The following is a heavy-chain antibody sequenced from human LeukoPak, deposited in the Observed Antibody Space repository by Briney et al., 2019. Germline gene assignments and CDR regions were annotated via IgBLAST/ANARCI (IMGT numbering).Heavy chain of an antibody. J-gene: IGHJ4*02. CDR2: ISYDGSNK. V-gene: IGHV3-30-3*01. D-gene: IGHD6-13*01. CDR3: AKEADYSSSWTDY. CDR1: GFTFSSYA. Sequence: PGGSLRLSCAASGFTFSSYAMHWVRQAPGKGLEWVAVISYDGSNKYYADSVKGRFTISRDNSKNSLYLQMNSLRAEDTALYYCAKEADYSSSWTDYWGQGTLVTVSS.